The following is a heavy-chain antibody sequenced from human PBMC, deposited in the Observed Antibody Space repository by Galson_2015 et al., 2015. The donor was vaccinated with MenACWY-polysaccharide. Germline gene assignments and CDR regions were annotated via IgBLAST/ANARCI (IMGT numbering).Heavy chain of an antibody. J-gene: IGHJ6*03. CDR3: AKGGGYSYPFHYMDV. CDR1: GFTFDDYP. D-gene: IGHD5-18*01. CDR2: ISWDGGST. Sequence: SLRLSCAASGFTFDDYPMHWVRHAPGKGLEWVSLISWDGGSTYYADSVKGRFTISRDNSKNSLYLQMNSLRTEDTALYYCAKGGGYSYPFHYMDVWGKGTTVTVSS. V-gene: IGHV3-43*01.